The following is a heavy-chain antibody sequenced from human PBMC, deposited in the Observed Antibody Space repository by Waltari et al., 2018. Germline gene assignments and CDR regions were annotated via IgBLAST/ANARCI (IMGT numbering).Heavy chain of an antibody. D-gene: IGHD5-18*01. J-gene: IGHJ6*02. CDR1: GFTFGDYA. CDR2: IRSKAYGGTT. Sequence: EVQLVESGGGLVQPGRSLRLSCTASGFTFGDYAMSWVRQASGKGLEWVGFIRSKAYGGTTEYAAAVKCRFTISRDDSNSIAYLQMNSLKTEDTAVYYCTRDTAMVLLRYYYYDGMDVWGQGTTVTVSS. V-gene: IGHV3-49*04. CDR3: TRDTAMVLLRYYYYDGMDV.